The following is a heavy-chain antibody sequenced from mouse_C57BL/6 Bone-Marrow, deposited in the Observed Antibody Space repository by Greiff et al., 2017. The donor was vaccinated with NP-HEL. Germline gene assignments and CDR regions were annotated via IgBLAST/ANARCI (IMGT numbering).Heavy chain of an antibody. J-gene: IGHJ1*03. D-gene: IGHD1-2*01. Sequence: QVQLQQPGAELVKPGASVKLSCKASGYTFTSYWMQWVKQRPGQGLEWIGEIDPSDSYTNYNQKFKGKATLTVDTSSSTAYMQLSSLTSEDSAVYYCELRRYFDVWGTGTTVTVSS. CDR2: IDPSDSYT. V-gene: IGHV1-50*01. CDR3: ELRRYFDV. CDR1: GYTFTSYW.